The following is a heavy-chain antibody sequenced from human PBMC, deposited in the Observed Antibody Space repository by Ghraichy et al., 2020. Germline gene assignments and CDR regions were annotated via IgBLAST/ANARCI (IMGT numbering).Heavy chain of an antibody. CDR3: ARVGIWGLAEYFDY. Sequence: SQTLSLTCAVYGGSFSGYYWSCIRQPPGKGLEWIGKINHSGSTNYNPSLKSRVTISVDTSKNQFSLKLSSVTAADTAVYYCARVGIWGLAEYFDYWGQGTLVTVSS. CDR1: GGSFSGYY. CDR2: INHSGST. D-gene: IGHD7-27*01. J-gene: IGHJ4*02. V-gene: IGHV4-34*01.